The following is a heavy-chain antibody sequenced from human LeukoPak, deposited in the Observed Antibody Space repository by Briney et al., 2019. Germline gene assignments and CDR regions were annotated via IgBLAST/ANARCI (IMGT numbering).Heavy chain of an antibody. CDR1: GGTFSSYA. Sequence: VASVKVSCKASGGTFSSYAISWVRQAPGQGLEWMGRIIPIFGIANYAQKFQGRVTITTDESTSTAYMELSSLRSEDTAVYYCARGPRHQMTTVTYYFDYWGQGTLVTVSS. CDR2: IIPIFGIA. CDR3: ARGPRHQMTTVTYYFDY. J-gene: IGHJ4*02. D-gene: IGHD4-11*01. V-gene: IGHV1-69*05.